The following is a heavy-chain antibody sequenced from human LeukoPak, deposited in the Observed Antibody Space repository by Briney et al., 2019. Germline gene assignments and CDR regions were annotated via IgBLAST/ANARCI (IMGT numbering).Heavy chain of an antibody. V-gene: IGHV3-23*01. D-gene: IGHD1-26*01. J-gene: IGHJ4*02. CDR1: GFTFSNAW. CDR2: ISGNGGDT. CDR3: AKGRTLVGGSTRSYDY. Sequence: PGGSLRLSCAASGFTFSNAWMSWVRQAPGKGLEWVSVISGNGGDTFYADSVKGRFTISRDNSKHTLYLQMNSLRVEDTAVYYCAKGRTLVGGSTRSYDYWGQGALVTVSS.